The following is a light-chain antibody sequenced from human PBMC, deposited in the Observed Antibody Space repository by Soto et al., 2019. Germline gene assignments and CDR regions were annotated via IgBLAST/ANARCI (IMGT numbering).Light chain of an antibody. V-gene: IGKV1-5*03. CDR2: KAT. Sequence: DIEMTQSPSTLAASVGDRVTLTCRASQTITSWVAWYQQKPGKAPKLLIYKATPLQTGVPPRFSGRGSGTEFNLTISSLQPEDFAIYYCQHYNGYPDAFGQWTPLEMK. CDR1: QTITSW. J-gene: IGKJ2*01. CDR3: QHYNGYPDA.